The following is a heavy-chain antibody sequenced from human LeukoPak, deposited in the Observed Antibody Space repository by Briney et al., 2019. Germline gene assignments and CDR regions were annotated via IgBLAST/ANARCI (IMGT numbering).Heavy chain of an antibody. V-gene: IGHV1-2*06. Sequence: GASVKVSCKSSGYTFTGYYMHWVRQAPGQGLEWMGRISPNSGGTNYAKQFQGRVTMTRGTSISTAYMSHSRLRSDDTAGYYLCRAAPGEWELPPPEPRQFDYWGEGTLVTVSS. D-gene: IGHD1-26*01. J-gene: IGHJ4*02. CDR2: ISPNSGGT. CDR1: GYTFTGYY. CDR3: CRAAPGEWELPPPEPRQFDY.